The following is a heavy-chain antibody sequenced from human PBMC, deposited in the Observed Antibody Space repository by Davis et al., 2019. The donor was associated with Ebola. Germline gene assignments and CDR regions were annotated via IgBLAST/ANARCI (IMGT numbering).Heavy chain of an antibody. V-gene: IGHV3-33*08. CDR3: AREGSDSYLEY. CDR1: GFNFRTYS. CDR2: IRYDGGDK. D-gene: IGHD3-10*01. Sequence: GESLKISCVASGFNFRTYSMHWVRQAPGKGLDWVASIRYDGGDKHYAASVKGRFTISRDNSKNTVYLQMNSLRGEDTAVYYCAREGSDSYLEYWGQGTLVTVSS. J-gene: IGHJ4*02.